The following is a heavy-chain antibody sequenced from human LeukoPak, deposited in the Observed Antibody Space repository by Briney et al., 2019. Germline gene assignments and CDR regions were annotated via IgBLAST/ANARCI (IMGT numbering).Heavy chain of an antibody. CDR3: ARERLRGNNWFDP. CDR1: GVSISSGDSY. V-gene: IGHV4-31*03. D-gene: IGHD4-17*01. CDR2: MSYSGDT. Sequence: SETLSLTCTVSGVSISSGDSYWSWIRQHPGKGLEWIGYMSYSGDTYYNPSLKSRVTISVDTSKNQFSLTLISVTAADTAVYYCARERLRGNNWFDPWGQGTLVTVSS. J-gene: IGHJ5*02.